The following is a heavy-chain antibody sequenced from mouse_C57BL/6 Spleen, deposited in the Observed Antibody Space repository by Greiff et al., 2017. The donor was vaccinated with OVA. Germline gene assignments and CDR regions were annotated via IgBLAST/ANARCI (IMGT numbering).Heavy chain of an antibody. CDR1: GYTFTSYW. J-gene: IGHJ3*01. D-gene: IGHD2-5*01. CDR3: AYSNYERFAY. CDR2: IYPSDSET. Sequence: QVQLQQPGAELVRPGSSVKLSCKASGYTFTSYWMDWVKQRPGQGLEWIGNIYPSDSETHYNQKFKDKATLTVDKSSSTAYMRLSSLTSEDSAVYYCAYSNYERFAYWGQGTLVTVSA. V-gene: IGHV1-61*01.